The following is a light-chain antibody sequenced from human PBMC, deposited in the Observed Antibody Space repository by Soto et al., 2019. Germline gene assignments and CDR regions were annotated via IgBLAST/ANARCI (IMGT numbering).Light chain of an antibody. Sequence: VMTQSPATLSVSPGESATLSCRASQSVFSNFAWYQQKPGQAPRLLMYGVSIRATGIPARFSGSGSGTEFTLTISSLQSEDFAMYYCQQYGSSPITFGPGTKVDLK. V-gene: IGKV3D-15*01. CDR3: QQYGSSPIT. J-gene: IGKJ3*01. CDR1: QSVFSN. CDR2: GVS.